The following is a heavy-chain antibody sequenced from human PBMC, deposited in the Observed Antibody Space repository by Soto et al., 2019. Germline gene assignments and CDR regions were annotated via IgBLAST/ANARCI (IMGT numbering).Heavy chain of an antibody. J-gene: IGHJ3*01. CDR1: GYTFTGYG. CDR3: GRDGSSGIIDS. Sequence: QVQLVQAGAEVKKPGASVKVSCKTSGYTFTGYGINWVRQAPGHGLEWMGWSSVCNGNTKYGQNIQDRVIMTTGTSTSTAYMELRSIRSDDTAVYFCGRDGSSGIIDSWGQGTMLIVSS. V-gene: IGHV1-18*01. D-gene: IGHD6-19*01. CDR2: SSVCNGNT.